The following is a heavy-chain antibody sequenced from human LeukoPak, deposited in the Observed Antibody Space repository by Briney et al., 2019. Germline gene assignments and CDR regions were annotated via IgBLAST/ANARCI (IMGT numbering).Heavy chain of an antibody. V-gene: IGHV4-59*08. CDR1: GDSMSRYY. CDR3: ASAQWLLSPLDY. CDR2: ISNTGGT. Sequence: SQTLSLTCTVSGDSMSRYYWNLIRQPPGKGLEWIGYISNTGGTNYNPSLKSRVAMSLDMSQNQFSLRLRYLTAADTAVYYCASAQWLLSPLDYWGQGTLVTVSS. D-gene: IGHD6-19*01. J-gene: IGHJ4*02.